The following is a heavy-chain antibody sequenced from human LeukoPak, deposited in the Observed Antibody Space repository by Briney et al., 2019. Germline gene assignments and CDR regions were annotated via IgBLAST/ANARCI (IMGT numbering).Heavy chain of an antibody. Sequence: ASVKVSCNGSGYTFTSYDINWVRQATGQGLEWMGWMSPNSGNTGYAQKFQGRVTMTRNTSISTAYMELSSLRSEDTAVYYCTRRTKGVTLITWGQGTLVTVSS. J-gene: IGHJ5*02. CDR1: GYTFTSYD. CDR2: MSPNSGNT. V-gene: IGHV1-8*01. D-gene: IGHD2/OR15-2a*01. CDR3: TRRTKGVTLIT.